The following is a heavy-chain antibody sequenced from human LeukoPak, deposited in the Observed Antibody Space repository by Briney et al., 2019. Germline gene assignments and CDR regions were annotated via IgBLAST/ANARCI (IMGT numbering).Heavy chain of an antibody. CDR2: IYYSGST. J-gene: IGHJ5*02. V-gene: IGHV4-61*08. CDR1: GGSVSSSGSY. CDR3: ARSNSFYYDS. Sequence: PETLSLTCTVSGGSVSSSGSYWSWIRQPPGKGLEWFAYIYYSGSTTYNPSLKSRVIISVDTSKNQFSLRLSSVTAADTAVYYCARSNSFYYDSWGQGTLVTVSS. D-gene: IGHD3-16*01.